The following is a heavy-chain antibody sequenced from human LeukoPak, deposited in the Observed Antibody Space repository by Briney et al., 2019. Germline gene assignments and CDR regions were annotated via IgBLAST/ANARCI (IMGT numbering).Heavy chain of an antibody. CDR1: GFTFSTYA. J-gene: IGHJ4*02. CDR3: AKYYGDYAFDY. CDR2: ISYDGSNK. D-gene: IGHD4-17*01. Sequence: GGSLRLSCAASGFTFSTYAMHWVRQAPGKGLEWVAVISYDGSNKYYAASVKGRFTISRDNSKNTLYLQMNSLRAEDTAVYYCAKYYGDYAFDYWGQGTLVTVSS. V-gene: IGHV3-30-3*02.